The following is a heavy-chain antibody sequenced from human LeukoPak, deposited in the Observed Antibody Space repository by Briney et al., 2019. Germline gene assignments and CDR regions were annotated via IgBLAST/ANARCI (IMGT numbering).Heavy chain of an antibody. Sequence: GGSLRLSCAASGFTFSSYSMNWVRQAPGKGLECVSSISSSSSYIYYADSVKGRFTISRDNAKNSLYLQMNSLRAEDTAVYYCARGRGNYDILQQDWGQGTLVTVSS. D-gene: IGHD3-9*01. CDR2: ISSSSSYI. V-gene: IGHV3-21*01. CDR3: ARGRGNYDILQQD. J-gene: IGHJ4*02. CDR1: GFTFSSYS.